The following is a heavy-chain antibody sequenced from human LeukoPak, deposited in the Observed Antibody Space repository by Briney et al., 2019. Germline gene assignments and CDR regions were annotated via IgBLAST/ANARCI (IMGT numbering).Heavy chain of an antibody. V-gene: IGHV3-23*01. CDR1: GFTFSSYA. Sequence: PGGSLRLSCAASGFTFSSYAMSWVRQAPGKGLEWVSGISGSGGSTYYADSVKGRFTISRDNSKNTLYLQMNSLRAEDTAVYYCVKDLYCSSTSCYFFDYWGQGTLVTVSS. J-gene: IGHJ4*02. CDR3: VKDLYCSSTSCYFFDY. CDR2: ISGSGGST. D-gene: IGHD2-2*01.